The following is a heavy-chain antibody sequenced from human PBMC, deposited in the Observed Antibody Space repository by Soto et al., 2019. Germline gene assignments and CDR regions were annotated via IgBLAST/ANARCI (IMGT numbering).Heavy chain of an antibody. J-gene: IGHJ3*02. CDR3: ATDYGPTLAFDI. CDR1: GYTFTSYG. D-gene: IGHD4-17*01. Sequence: ASVKVSCKASGYTFTSYGISWVRQAPGQGLEWMGWISAYNGNTNYAQKLQGRVTMTTDTSTSTAYMELSSLRSEDTAVYYCATDYGPTLAFDIWGQGTMVTVSS. CDR2: ISAYNGNT. V-gene: IGHV1-18*01.